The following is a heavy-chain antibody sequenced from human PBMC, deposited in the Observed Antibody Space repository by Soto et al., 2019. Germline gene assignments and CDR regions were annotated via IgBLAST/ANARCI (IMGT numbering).Heavy chain of an antibody. J-gene: IGHJ4*02. CDR1: GGSISSSSYY. CDR2: IYYSGST. CDR3: ARLFQLGELSLFTLISTFDY. Sequence: SETLSLTCTVSGGSISSSSYYWGWIRQPPGKGLEWIGSIYYSGSTYYNPSLKSRVTISVDTSKNQFSLKLSSVTAADTAVYYFARLFQLGELSLFTLISTFDYWGQGTLVTVSS. V-gene: IGHV4-39*01. D-gene: IGHD3-16*02.